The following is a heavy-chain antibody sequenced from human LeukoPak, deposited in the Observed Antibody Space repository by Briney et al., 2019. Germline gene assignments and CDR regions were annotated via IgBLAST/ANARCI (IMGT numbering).Heavy chain of an antibody. D-gene: IGHD6-19*01. CDR3: ARGYSSPVPNFDY. V-gene: IGHV1-2*02. CDR2: INPHNGGT. Sequence: ASVKVSCKASAYTFTSYDINWVRQATGQGLEWMGWINPHNGGTSYAQKLQGRVTMTRDTSITTAYMELPSLTSDDTAVYYCARGYSSPVPNFDYWGQGTLVTVSS. J-gene: IGHJ4*02. CDR1: AYTFTSYD.